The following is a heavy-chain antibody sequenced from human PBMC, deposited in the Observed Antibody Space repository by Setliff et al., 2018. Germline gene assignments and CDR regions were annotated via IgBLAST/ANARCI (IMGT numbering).Heavy chain of an antibody. CDR1: GYSLSNYV. CDR3: AKEAANYYYYMDV. Sequence: SCKASGYSLSNYVMNWVRQAPGKGLEWVAVIWYDGSNKYYADSVKGRFTISRDNSKNTLYLQMNSLRAEDTAVYYCAKEAANYYYYMDVWGKGTTVTVSS. D-gene: IGHD2-15*01. CDR2: IWYDGSNK. V-gene: IGHV3-33*06. J-gene: IGHJ6*03.